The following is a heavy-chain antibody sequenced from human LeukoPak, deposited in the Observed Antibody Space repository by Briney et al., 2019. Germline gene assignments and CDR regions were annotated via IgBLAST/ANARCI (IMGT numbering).Heavy chain of an antibody. D-gene: IGHD2-15*01. J-gene: IGHJ4*02. Sequence: GGSLTLSWAASGFTFSSYSMKWVRQAPGKGLEWDACISSSSSTIYYADSVKGRFTISRDNAKNSLYLQMNCLRADDTAVYYCAKGGCSGGSCFFDSWGQGILVTVSS. CDR2: ISSSSSTI. V-gene: IGHV3-48*04. CDR3: AKGGCSGGSCFFDS. CDR1: GFTFSSYS.